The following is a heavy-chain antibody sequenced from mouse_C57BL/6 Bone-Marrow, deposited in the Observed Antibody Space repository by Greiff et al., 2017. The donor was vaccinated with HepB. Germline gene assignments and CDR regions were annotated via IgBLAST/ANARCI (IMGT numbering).Heavy chain of an antibody. J-gene: IGHJ3*01. Sequence: QVQLQQSGAELVKPGASVKISCKASGYAFRSYWMNWVKQRPGKGLEWIGQIYPGDGDTNYNGKFKGKATLTADKSSSTAYMQLSSLTAEDSAVYFCARSYSNLFAYWGQGTLVTVSA. CDR3: ARSYSNLFAY. V-gene: IGHV1-80*01. CDR2: IYPGDGDT. D-gene: IGHD2-5*01. CDR1: GYAFRSYW.